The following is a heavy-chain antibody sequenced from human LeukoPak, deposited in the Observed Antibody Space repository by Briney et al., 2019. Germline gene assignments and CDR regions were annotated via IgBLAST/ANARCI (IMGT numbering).Heavy chain of an antibody. CDR3: ARLVAFNDFWSGYYSYYYYMDV. CDR1: GGSISSYY. D-gene: IGHD3-3*01. CDR2: IFYSGST. J-gene: IGHJ6*03. V-gene: IGHV4-59*08. Sequence: SETLSLTCTVSGGSISSYYWSWIRQPPGKGLEWIGYIFYSGSTKYNPSLKSRVTISLDTPENQFSLKLSSVTAADTAVYYCARLVAFNDFWSGYYSYYYYMDVWGKGTTVTVSS.